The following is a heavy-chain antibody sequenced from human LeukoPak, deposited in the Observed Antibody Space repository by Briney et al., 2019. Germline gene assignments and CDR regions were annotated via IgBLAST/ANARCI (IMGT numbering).Heavy chain of an antibody. D-gene: IGHD4-17*01. Sequence: ASVKVSCKASGYTFTGYYMHWVRQAPGQGLEWMGRINPNSGGTNYAQEFQGRVTMTRDTSISTAYMELSRLRSDDTAVYYCARAYGDYPYFDYWGQGTLVTVSS. CDR3: ARAYGDYPYFDY. J-gene: IGHJ4*02. CDR1: GYTFTGYY. CDR2: INPNSGGT. V-gene: IGHV1-2*06.